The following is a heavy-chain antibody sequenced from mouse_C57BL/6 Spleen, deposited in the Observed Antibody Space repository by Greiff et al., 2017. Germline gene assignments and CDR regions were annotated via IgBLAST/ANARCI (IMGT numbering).Heavy chain of an antibody. J-gene: IGHJ1*03. CDR2: IDPNSGGT. CDR3: ARVYGSSYVWYFDV. CDR1: GYTFTSYW. Sequence: QVQLQQPGAELVKPGASVKLSCKASGYTFTSYWMHWVKQRPGRGLEWIGRIDPNSGGTKYNEKFKSKATLTVDKPSSTAYMQLSSLTSEYSAVYFCARVYGSSYVWYFDVWGTGTTVTVSS. D-gene: IGHD1-1*01. V-gene: IGHV1-72*01.